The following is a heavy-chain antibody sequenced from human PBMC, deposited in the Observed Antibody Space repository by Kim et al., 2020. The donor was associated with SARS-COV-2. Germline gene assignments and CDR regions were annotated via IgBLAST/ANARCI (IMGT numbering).Heavy chain of an antibody. D-gene: IGHD2-15*01. V-gene: IGHV3-23*01. CDR3: TKVWASKDVLVGLDYKNEAFDI. Sequence: GGSLRLSCAASRFSFSSYAMSWVRQAPGKGLEWVAAMSGGGENTYYADSVKGRFTISRDNSRDTLYLQMNRLRVEDTARYYCTKVWASKDVLVGLDYKNEAFDIWGQGTTV. J-gene: IGHJ3*02. CDR1: RFSFSSYA. CDR2: MSGGGENT.